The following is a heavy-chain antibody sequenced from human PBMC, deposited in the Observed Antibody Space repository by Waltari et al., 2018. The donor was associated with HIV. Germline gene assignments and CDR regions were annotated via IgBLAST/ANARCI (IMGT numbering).Heavy chain of an antibody. D-gene: IGHD2-8*01. CDR1: GFTFSSYA. V-gene: IGHV3-23*01. J-gene: IGHJ4*02. Sequence: EVQLLESGDGLVQPGASLTLSCAASGFTFSSYALTWVRRAPGKGLGWVSAIGGSGITTYYADSVKGRFTISRDKSMNTLDLQMNSLRAEDTAVYYCAKDLRMGGQGTLVTVSS. CDR2: IGGSGITT. CDR3: AKDLRM.